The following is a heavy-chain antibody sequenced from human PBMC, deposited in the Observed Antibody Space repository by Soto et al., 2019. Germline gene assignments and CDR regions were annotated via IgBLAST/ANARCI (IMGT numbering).Heavy chain of an antibody. CDR1: GGSISSYY. CDR3: ARPDSSSWAAPFGS. V-gene: IGHV4-59*01. Sequence: SETLSLTCTVSGGSISSYYWSWIRQPPGKGLEWIGYIYYSGSTDYGPSLKSRVTISVDTSKNQFSLKLSSVTAADTAVYYCARPDSSSWAAPFGSWGQGTLVTVSS. J-gene: IGHJ4*02. D-gene: IGHD6-13*01. CDR2: IYYSGST.